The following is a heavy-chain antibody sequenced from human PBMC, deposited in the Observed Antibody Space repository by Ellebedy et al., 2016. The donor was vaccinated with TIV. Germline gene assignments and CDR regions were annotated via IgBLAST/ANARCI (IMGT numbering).Heavy chain of an antibody. D-gene: IGHD4-23*01. V-gene: IGHV3-11*06. CDR1: GFTFSYYY. J-gene: IGHJ4*02. CDR3: ARHIPNYGGNWASFDY. Sequence: GESLKISCAASGFTFSYYYMSWIRQAPGTGLEWVSYISSSSSYTNYADSVKGRFTIPRDNAKNSLYLQMNSLRAEDTAVYYCARHIPNYGGNWASFDYWGQGTLVTVSS. CDR2: ISSSSSYT.